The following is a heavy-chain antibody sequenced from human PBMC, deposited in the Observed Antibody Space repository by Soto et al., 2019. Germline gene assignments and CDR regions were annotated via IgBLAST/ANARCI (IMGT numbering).Heavy chain of an antibody. CDR1: GGTFSSYA. V-gene: IGHV1-69*13. J-gene: IGHJ4*02. CDR2: IIPIFGTA. D-gene: IGHD6-13*01. Sequence: ASVKVSCKASGGTFSSYAISWVRQAPGQGLEWMGGIIPIFGTANYAQKFQGRVTITADESTSTAYMELSSLRSEDTAVYYCARVGDRIAAAGPEWGQGTLVTVSS. CDR3: ARVGDRIAAAGPE.